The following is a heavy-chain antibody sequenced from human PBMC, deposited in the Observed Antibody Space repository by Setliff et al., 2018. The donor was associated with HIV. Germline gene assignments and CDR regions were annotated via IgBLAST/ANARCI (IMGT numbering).Heavy chain of an antibody. J-gene: IGHJ4*02. CDR1: GFTFSTYS. Sequence: HPGGSLRLSCAASGFTFSTYSLHWVRQAPGKGLEWVAFIQYDGSDKYYADSVKGRFSISRDNAKNTLFLEMNSLRGDDTAVYYCAKRAENGYDYYLDSWGQGTLVTVSS. D-gene: IGHD5-12*01. V-gene: IGHV3-30*02. CDR2: IQYDGSDK. CDR3: AKRAENGYDYYLDS.